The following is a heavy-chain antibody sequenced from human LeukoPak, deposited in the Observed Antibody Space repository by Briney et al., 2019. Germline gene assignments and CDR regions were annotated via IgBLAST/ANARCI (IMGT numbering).Heavy chain of an antibody. D-gene: IGHD6-13*01. CDR2: MNPNSGNT. J-gene: IGHJ6*03. Sequence: ASVKVSCNASGYTFTSYDIDWVRQATGQGLEWMGWMNPNSGNTGYAQKFQGRVTMTRNTSISTAYMELSSLRSEDTAVYYCARSSYSSSWYREYYMDVWGKGTTVTVSS. CDR3: ARSSYSSSWYREYYMDV. CDR1: GYTFTSYD. V-gene: IGHV1-8*01.